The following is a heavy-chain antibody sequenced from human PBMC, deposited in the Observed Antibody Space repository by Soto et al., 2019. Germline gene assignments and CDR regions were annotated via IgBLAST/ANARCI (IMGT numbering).Heavy chain of an antibody. J-gene: IGHJ6*02. CDR1: GFTVSTYN. V-gene: IGHV3-53*01. Sequence: PGGSLRLSCAASGFTVSTYNMIWVRQAPVKGLEWVSVTYGGGSTQYADSVKGRFTVSRDNSKNTLYLQMSSLRDEDTAVYYCARKLSGAVQGWAYGMDVWGRGTTVTVSS. CDR3: ARKLSGAVQGWAYGMDV. CDR2: TYGGGST. D-gene: IGHD1-26*01.